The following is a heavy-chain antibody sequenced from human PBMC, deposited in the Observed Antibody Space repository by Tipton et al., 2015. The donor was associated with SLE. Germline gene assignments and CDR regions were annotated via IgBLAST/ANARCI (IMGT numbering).Heavy chain of an antibody. CDR2: INWDGDTT. CDR3: AREDVLRYFVGAFDI. Sequence: SLRLSCAASGFTFDDYGMSWVRQAPGKGLEWVSGINWDGDTTGYADSVKGRFTISRDNAKNTLFLQMNSLRAEDTALYYCAREDVLRYFVGAFDIWGQGTMVTVSA. V-gene: IGHV3-20*04. J-gene: IGHJ3*02. CDR1: GFTFDDYG. D-gene: IGHD3-9*01.